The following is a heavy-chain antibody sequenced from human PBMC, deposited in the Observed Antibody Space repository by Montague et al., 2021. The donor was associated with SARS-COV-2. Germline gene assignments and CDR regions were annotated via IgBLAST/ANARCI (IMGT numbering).Heavy chain of an antibody. CDR3: ARDIRFYYGSGSPYGDLDY. J-gene: IGHJ4*02. CDR1: GFTFSSYW. Sequence: SLILSLSASGFTFSSYWMHWVRQAPGKGLVWVSRINSDGSSTSHADSVKGRFTISRDNAKNTLYLQMNSLRAEDTAVYYCARDIRFYYGSGSPYGDLDYWGQGTLVTVSS. CDR2: INSDGSST. V-gene: IGHV3-74*01. D-gene: IGHD3-10*01.